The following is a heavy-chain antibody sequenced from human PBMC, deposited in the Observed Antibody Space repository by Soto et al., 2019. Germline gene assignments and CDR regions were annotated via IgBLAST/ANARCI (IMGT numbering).Heavy chain of an antibody. CDR2: IYYSGST. D-gene: IGHD3-22*01. J-gene: IGHJ3*02. CDR1: GGSISSGDYY. CDR3: ARGIEDGTYYYDSSGSCAFDI. Sequence: PSETLSLTCTVSGGSISSGDYYWSWIRQPPGKGLEWIGYIYYSGSTYYNPSLKIRVTISVDTSKNQFSLKLSSVTAADTAVYYCARGIEDGTYYYDSSGSCAFDIWGQGTMVTVSS. V-gene: IGHV4-30-4*01.